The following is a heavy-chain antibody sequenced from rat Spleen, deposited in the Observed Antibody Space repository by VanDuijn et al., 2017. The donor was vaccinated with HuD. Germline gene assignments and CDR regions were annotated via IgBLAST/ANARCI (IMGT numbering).Heavy chain of an antibody. CDR2: ISRSSGT. Sequence: VQLVESGGGLVQPGRSLKLSCSASGFTFSSYGMHWIRQAPGKGLDWVAYISRSSGTIYADAVKGRFTISRDNAKNTLYLQLNSLKSEDTAIYYCARTITTEDHWGQGVMVTVSS. V-gene: IGHV5-62*01. J-gene: IGHJ2*01. CDR1: GFTFSSYG. D-gene: IGHD1-1*01. CDR3: ARTITTEDH.